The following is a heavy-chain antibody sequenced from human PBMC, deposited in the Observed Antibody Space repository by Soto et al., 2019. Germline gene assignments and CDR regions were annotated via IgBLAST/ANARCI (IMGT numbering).Heavy chain of an antibody. D-gene: IGHD4-17*01. CDR1: GGTFSSYA. CDR3: AWSSTVNPHVYYYGMDV. V-gene: IGHV1-69*06. Sequence: QVQLVQSGAEVKKPGSSVKVSCKASGGTFSSYAISWVRQAPGQGLEWMGGIIPIFGTVNYAQKFQGRVTITADKSTSTAYMELSSLRSEDTAVYYCAWSSTVNPHVYYYGMDVWGQGTTVTVSS. CDR2: IIPIFGTV. J-gene: IGHJ6*02.